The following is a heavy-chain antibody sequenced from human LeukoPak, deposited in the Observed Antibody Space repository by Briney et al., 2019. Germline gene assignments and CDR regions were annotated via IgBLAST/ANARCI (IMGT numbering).Heavy chain of an antibody. CDR2: SSTYNGNT. CDR1: GYTCTSYG. J-gene: IGHJ6*02. CDR3: ARVRYGSGSYYFYYYYYGMDV. V-gene: IGHV1-18*01. Sequence: ASVKVSCKATGYTCTSYGISWVRQAPGQGLEWMGWSSTYNGNTNYAQKLQGRVTMTTDTSTSTAYMELRSLRSDDTAVYYCARVRYGSGSYYFYYYYYGMDVWGQGTTVTVSS. D-gene: IGHD3-10*01.